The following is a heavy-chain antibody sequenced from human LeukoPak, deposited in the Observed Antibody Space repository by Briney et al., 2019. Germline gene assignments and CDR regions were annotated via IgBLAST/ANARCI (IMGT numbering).Heavy chain of an antibody. CDR2: IIPILGIA. CDR1: GGTFSSYA. CDR3: ARGPVITFGGVIVKKDYYYGMDV. V-gene: IGHV1-69*04. D-gene: IGHD3-16*02. J-gene: IGHJ6*02. Sequence: ASVKVSCKASGGTFSSYAIRWVRQAPGQGLEWMGRIIPILGIANYAQKFQGRVTITADKSTSTAYMELSSLRSEDTAVYYCARGPVITFGGVIVKKDYYYGMDVWGQGTTVTVSS.